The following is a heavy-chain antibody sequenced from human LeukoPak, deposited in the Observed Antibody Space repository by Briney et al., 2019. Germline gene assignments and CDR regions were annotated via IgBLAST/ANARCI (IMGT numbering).Heavy chain of an antibody. CDR3: ARAGGYASSWAY. CDR2: IKQDGSEK. Sequence: QTGGSLRLSCAASGFTFSSYWMSWVRQAPGKGLEWVANIKQDGSEKNYVDSVKGRFTISRDNAKNSLDLQMHSLRAEDTAVYYCARAGGYASSWAYWGQETLSPSPQ. CDR1: GFTFSSYW. V-gene: IGHV3-7*01. J-gene: IGHJ4*01. D-gene: IGHD5-12*01.